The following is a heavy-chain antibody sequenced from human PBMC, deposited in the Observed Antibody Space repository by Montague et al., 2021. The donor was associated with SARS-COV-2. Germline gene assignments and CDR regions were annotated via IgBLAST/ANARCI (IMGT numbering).Heavy chain of an antibody. Sequence: SETLSLTCAVHGESFSGYYWTWIRQPPGKGLEWIGEINHRGRTKYNPSLKSRVTISVDTAKNQFSLRLSSVTAADTAVYYCARGHQGTTMIVVVMVGEQYYFDYWGQGTLVSVSS. CDR1: GESFSGYY. D-gene: IGHD3-22*01. CDR3: ARGHQGTTMIVVVMVGEQYYFDY. V-gene: IGHV4-34*01. CDR2: INHRGRT. J-gene: IGHJ4*02.